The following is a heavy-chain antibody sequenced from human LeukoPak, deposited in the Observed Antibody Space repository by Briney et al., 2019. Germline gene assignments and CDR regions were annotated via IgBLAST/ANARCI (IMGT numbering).Heavy chain of an antibody. CDR2: IFPSGGEI. Sequence: GESLRLSCAASGFTFSTFAMIWVRQPPGKGLEWVSSIFPSGGEIHYADSVRGRFTISRDNSKSTLSLQMNSLRAEDTAIYYCATYRQVLLPFESWGQGTLVTVSS. J-gene: IGHJ4*02. CDR3: ATYRQVLLPFES. V-gene: IGHV3-23*01. D-gene: IGHD2-8*02. CDR1: GFTFSTFA.